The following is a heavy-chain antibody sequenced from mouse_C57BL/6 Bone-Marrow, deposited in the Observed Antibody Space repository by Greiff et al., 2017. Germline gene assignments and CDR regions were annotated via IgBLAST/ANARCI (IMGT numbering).Heavy chain of an antibody. Sequence: EVQLVESGGGLVKPGGSLKLSCAASGFTFSSYAMSWVRQTPEKRLEWVATISDGGSYTYYPANVKGRFTISRDNAKNNLYLQMSHLKSEDTAMYYCAREGPLDYWGQGTTLTVSS. CDR1: GFTFSSYA. CDR3: AREGPLDY. V-gene: IGHV5-4*01. D-gene: IGHD6-1*01. CDR2: ISDGGSYT. J-gene: IGHJ2*01.